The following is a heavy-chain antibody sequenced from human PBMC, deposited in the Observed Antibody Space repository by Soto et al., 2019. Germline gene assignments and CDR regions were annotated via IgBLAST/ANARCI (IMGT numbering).Heavy chain of an antibody. Sequence: EMQLVESGGGLVEPGGSLRLSCAASGFAFSHVWMTWVRQAPGKGLKWVGRIKRKSDHGTTDYAAAVKGRFTISRDDSKNTLYLQMDSLKSEDTAMYYCATEGEMSGASDWADYFDHWGRGTLVTVSS. D-gene: IGHD2-15*01. CDR3: ATEGEMSGASDWADYFDH. J-gene: IGHJ4*01. V-gene: IGHV3-15*01. CDR1: GFAFSHVW. CDR2: IKRKSDHGTT.